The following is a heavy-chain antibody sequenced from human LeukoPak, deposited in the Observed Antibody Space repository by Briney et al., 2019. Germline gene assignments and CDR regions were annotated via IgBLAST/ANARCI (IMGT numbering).Heavy chain of an antibody. CDR1: GFTFSSYS. J-gene: IGHJ4*02. CDR2: ISSSSSYI. V-gene: IGHV3-21*01. CDR3: ARAGSGWPLDY. Sequence: GRSLRLSCAASGFTFSSYSMNWVRQAPGKGLEWVSSISSSSSYIYYADSVKGRFTISRDNAKNSLYLQMNSLRAEDTAVYYCARAGSGWPLDYWGQGTLVTGSS. D-gene: IGHD6-19*01.